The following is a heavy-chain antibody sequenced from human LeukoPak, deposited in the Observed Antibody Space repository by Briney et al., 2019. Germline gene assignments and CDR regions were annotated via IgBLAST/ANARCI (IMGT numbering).Heavy chain of an antibody. CDR2: ISVGSDGP. CDR3: AKAELGVDTFFDY. CDR1: GFTFRSYA. V-gene: IGHV3-23*01. Sequence: PGGSLRLSCAASGFTFRSYAMGWVRQAPGKGLEWVSVISVGSDGPYYADSVKGRFTISRDNSKNTLYLQMNNLRADDTAIYYCAKAELGVDTFFDYWGQGTLVTVSS. D-gene: IGHD3-3*01. J-gene: IGHJ4*02.